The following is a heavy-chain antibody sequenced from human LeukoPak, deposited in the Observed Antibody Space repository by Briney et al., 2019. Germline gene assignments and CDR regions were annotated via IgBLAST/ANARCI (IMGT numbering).Heavy chain of an antibody. D-gene: IGHD6-13*01. CDR3: ARVAQGIAAAGTRWFDP. V-gene: IGHV1-2*02. J-gene: IGHJ5*02. Sequence: HGASVKVCCKASGYTFNGYYMHWVRQAPGQGLEWMGWINPNSGGTNYAQKFQGRVTMTRDTSISTAYMELSRLRSDDTAVYYCARVAQGIAAAGTRWFDPWGQGTLVTVSS. CDR1: GYTFNGYY. CDR2: INPNSGGT.